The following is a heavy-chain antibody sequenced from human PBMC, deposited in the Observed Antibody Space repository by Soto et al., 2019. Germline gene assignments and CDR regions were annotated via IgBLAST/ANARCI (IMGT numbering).Heavy chain of an antibody. Sequence: QVPLVQSGAEVKKPGASVKVSCKASGYTFTSYDINWVRQATGQGLEWMGWMNPNSGNTGYAQKFQGRVTMTRNTSISTAYMELSSLRSEDTAVYYCARGYCSSTSCYVAGDWFDPWGQGTLVTVSS. J-gene: IGHJ5*02. V-gene: IGHV1-8*01. D-gene: IGHD2-2*01. CDR1: GYTFTSYD. CDR3: ARGYCSSTSCYVAGDWFDP. CDR2: MNPNSGNT.